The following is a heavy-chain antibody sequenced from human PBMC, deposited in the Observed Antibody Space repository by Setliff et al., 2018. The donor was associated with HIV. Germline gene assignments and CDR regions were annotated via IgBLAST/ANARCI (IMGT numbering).Heavy chain of an antibody. D-gene: IGHD3-22*01. CDR2: IKQDGTEN. CDR3: ARVPPDRGGYSIFDS. Sequence: PGGSLRLSCTASGFSFDDYALTWVRQAPGKGLEWVANIKQDGTENYYVDSVKGRFTISRDNAKNSLYLQMNSLRAEDTAMYYCARVPPDRGGYSIFDSWGQGTLVTVSS. J-gene: IGHJ4*02. CDR1: GFSFDDYA. V-gene: IGHV3-7*03.